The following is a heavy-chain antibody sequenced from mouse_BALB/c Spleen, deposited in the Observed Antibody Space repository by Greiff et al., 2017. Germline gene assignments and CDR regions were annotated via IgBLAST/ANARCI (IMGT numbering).Heavy chain of an antibody. Sequence: EVQLVESGGGLVQPGGSLKLSCAASGFTFSSYGMSWVRQTPDKRLELVATINSNGGSTYYPDSVKGRFTISRDNAKNTLYLQMSSLKSEDTAMYYCARDPTPYYRYDRAMDYWGQGTSVTVSS. CDR2: INSNGGST. V-gene: IGHV5-6-3*01. J-gene: IGHJ4*01. D-gene: IGHD2-14*01. CDR3: ARDPTPYYRYDRAMDY. CDR1: GFTFSSYG.